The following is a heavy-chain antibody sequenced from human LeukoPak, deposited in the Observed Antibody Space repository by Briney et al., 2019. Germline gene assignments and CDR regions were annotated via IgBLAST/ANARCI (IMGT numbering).Heavy chain of an antibody. CDR2: IIPILGIA. V-gene: IGHV1-69*04. D-gene: IGHD3-22*01. J-gene: IGHJ1*01. Sequence: SVKVSCKASGYTFTSYGISWVRQAPGQGLEWMGRIIPILGIANYAQKFQGRVTMTEDTSTDTAYMELSSLRSEDTAVYYCATTYYYDSSGYYQYFQHWGQGTLVTVSS. CDR1: GYTFTSYG. CDR3: ATTYYYDSSGYYQYFQH.